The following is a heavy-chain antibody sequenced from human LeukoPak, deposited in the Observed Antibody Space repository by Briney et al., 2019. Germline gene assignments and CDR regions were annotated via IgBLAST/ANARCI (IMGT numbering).Heavy chain of an antibody. V-gene: IGHV3-21*01. CDR3: ARYYYDSSGYHIGAFDI. D-gene: IGHD3-22*01. CDR1: GFXFSSYR. Sequence: GGSLRLSCAASGFXFSSYRINWVRQAPGKGLEWVSSISSSGSYMDYADSVKGRFTISRDNAKNSLYLQMNSLRAEDTAVYYCARYYYDSSGYHIGAFDIWGQGTRVTVSS. CDR2: ISSSGSYM. J-gene: IGHJ3*02.